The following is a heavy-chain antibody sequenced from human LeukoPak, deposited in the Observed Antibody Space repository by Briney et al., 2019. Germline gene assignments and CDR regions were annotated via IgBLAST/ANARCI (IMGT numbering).Heavy chain of an antibody. CDR3: ARDPRGYSGYENWFDP. CDR2: INPNNGGT. V-gene: IGHV1-2*02. CDR1: GYTFTGYC. Sequence: ASVKVSCKASGYTFTGYCTHWVRQAPGQGLEWMGWINPNNGGTKYAQRYQDRVTMTRDTSISTAYMELSSLRSDDTAVYYCARDPRGYSGYENWFDPWGQGTLVTVSS. D-gene: IGHD5-12*01. J-gene: IGHJ5*02.